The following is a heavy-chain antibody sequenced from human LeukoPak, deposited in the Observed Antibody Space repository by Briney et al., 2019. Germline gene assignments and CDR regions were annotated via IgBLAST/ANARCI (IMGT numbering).Heavy chain of an antibody. J-gene: IGHJ4*02. Sequence: KPSETLSLTCTVSGGSISSYYWSWIRQPPRKGLEWIGYIYYSGSTNYNPSLKSRVTISVDTSKNQFSLKLSSVTAADTAVYYCASTMYYYDSSGYYQTFDYWGQGTLVTVSS. CDR1: GGSISSYY. D-gene: IGHD3-22*01. CDR3: ASTMYYYDSSGYYQTFDY. V-gene: IGHV4-59*08. CDR2: IYYSGST.